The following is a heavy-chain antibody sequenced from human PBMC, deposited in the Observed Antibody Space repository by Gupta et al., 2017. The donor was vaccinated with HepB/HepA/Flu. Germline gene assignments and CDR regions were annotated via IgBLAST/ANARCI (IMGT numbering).Heavy chain of an antibody. Sequence: QVQLVESGGGVVQPGRSLRLSCAASGFTFSSYGMHWVRQAPGKGLEWVAVIWYDGSNKYYADSVKGRFTISRDNSKNTLYLQMNSLRAEDTAVYYCARDLFGGGIAPVGAFDIGGQGTMVTVSS. CDR2: IWYDGSNK. CDR3: ARDLFGGGIAPVGAFDI. J-gene: IGHJ3*02. D-gene: IGHD3-16*02. CDR1: GFTFSSYG. V-gene: IGHV3-33*01.